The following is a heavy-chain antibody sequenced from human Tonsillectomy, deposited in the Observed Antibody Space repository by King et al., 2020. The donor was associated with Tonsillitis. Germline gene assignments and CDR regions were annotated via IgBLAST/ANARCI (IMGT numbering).Heavy chain of an antibody. CDR3: ARVALSGSYAFDF. Sequence: QLVQSGGGLVQPGGSLRLSCAASGFTFSSYDMHWVRQATGTVLEWVSAIGTAADIYYPDSVKGRFTISRENAKNSLYLQMNSLRAGDTAVYYCARVALSGSYAFDFWGQGTMVTVSS. CDR1: GFTFSSYD. V-gene: IGHV3-13*04. CDR2: IGTAADI. J-gene: IGHJ3*01. D-gene: IGHD1-26*01.